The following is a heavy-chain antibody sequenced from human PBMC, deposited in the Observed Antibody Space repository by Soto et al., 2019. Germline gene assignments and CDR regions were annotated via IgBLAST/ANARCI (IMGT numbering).Heavy chain of an antibody. V-gene: IGHV4-31*03. CDR2: IYYTGSI. D-gene: IGHD6-13*01. J-gene: IGHJ5*02. CDR1: GGSISSGGYY. CDR3: ARPKTIGAAAGKGWFDP. Sequence: SETLSLTCIVSGGSISSGGYYWTWIRQHPGKGLEWIGYIYYTGSIYYNPSLKSRVTISVDTSKNQFSLKLTSVTAADTAMYHCARPKTIGAAAGKGWFDPWGQGTLVTVSS.